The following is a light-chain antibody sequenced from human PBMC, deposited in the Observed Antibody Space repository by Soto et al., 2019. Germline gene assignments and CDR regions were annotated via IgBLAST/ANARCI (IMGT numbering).Light chain of an antibody. CDR1: QSISSD. CDR3: QQYKNWPRT. J-gene: IGKJ1*01. V-gene: IGKV3-15*01. CDR2: GAS. Sequence: EIVMTQSPATLAVSTGERATLSCRASQSISSDVAWYQQKPGQAPRLLIYGASTTATGIPARFSGSGSGTEFTLTISGLQSDDFAVYFCQQYKNWPRTFGQGTKVDIK.